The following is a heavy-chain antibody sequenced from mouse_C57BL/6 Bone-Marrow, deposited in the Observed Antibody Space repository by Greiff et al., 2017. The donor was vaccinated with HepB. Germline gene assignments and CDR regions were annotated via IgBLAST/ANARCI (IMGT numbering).Heavy chain of an antibody. Sequence: EVQLVESGGDLVKPGGSLKLSCAASGFTFSSYGMSWVRQTPDKRLEWVATISSGGSYTYYPDSVKGRFTISRDNAKNTLYLQMSSLKSEDTAMYYCARQSYDGYPFAYWGQGTLVTVSA. CDR3: ARQSYDGYPFAY. CDR2: ISSGGSYT. V-gene: IGHV5-6*01. D-gene: IGHD2-3*01. CDR1: GFTFSSYG. J-gene: IGHJ3*01.